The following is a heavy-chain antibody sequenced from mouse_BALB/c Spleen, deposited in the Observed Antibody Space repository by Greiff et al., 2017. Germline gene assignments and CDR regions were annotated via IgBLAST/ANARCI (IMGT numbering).Heavy chain of an antibody. D-gene: IGHD2-1*01. Sequence: VQLQQSGAELVKPGASVKLSCTASGFNIKDTYMHWVKQRPEQGLEWIGRIDPANGNTKYDPKFQGKATITADTSSNTAYLQLSSLTSEDTAVYYCARGNYGNYVWFAYWGQGTLVTVSA. CDR1: GFNIKDTY. CDR3: ARGNYGNYVWFAY. J-gene: IGHJ3*01. V-gene: IGHV14-3*02. CDR2: IDPANGNT.